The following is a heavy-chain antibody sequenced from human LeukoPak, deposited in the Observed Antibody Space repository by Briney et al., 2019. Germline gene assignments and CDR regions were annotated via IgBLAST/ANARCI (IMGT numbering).Heavy chain of an antibody. Sequence: GGSLRLSCAASGFTFSSYAMSWVRQAPGKGLEWVSAISGSGGSTYYADSVKGRFTISRDNSKNTLYLQMNSLRAEDTAVYYCAKNHYDSSGYEYYFDYWGQGTLVTVSP. D-gene: IGHD3-22*01. CDR3: AKNHYDSSGYEYYFDY. CDR1: GFTFSSYA. V-gene: IGHV3-23*01. CDR2: ISGSGGST. J-gene: IGHJ4*02.